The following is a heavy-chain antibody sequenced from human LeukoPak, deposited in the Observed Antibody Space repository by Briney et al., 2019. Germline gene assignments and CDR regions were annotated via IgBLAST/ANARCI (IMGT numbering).Heavy chain of an antibody. CDR1: GFTFSDYY. CDR3: ASTDYYDSSGYYF. D-gene: IGHD3-22*01. Sequence: GGSLRLSCAASGFTFSDYYMSWIRQAPGKRLEWVSYISSSGSTIYYADSVKGRFTISRDNAKNSLYLQMNSLRAEDTAVYYCASTDYYDSSGYYFGGQGTLVTVSS. J-gene: IGHJ4*02. V-gene: IGHV3-11*04. CDR2: ISSSGSTI.